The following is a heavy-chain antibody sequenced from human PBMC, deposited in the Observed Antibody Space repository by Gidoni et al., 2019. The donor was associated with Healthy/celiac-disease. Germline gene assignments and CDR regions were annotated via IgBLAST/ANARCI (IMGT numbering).Heavy chain of an antibody. J-gene: IGHJ4*02. CDR2: INPNSGGT. Sequence: QVQLVQSGAEVKKPGSSVKVSCKASGYTFTGYYMHWVRQAPGQGLEWMGWINPNSGGTNYAQKFQGWVTMTRDTSSSTAYMELSRLRSDDTAVYYCARELRGSGWYGNYYFDYWGQGTLVTVSS. CDR1: GYTFTGYY. V-gene: IGHV1-2*04. D-gene: IGHD6-19*01. CDR3: ARELRGSGWYGNYYFDY.